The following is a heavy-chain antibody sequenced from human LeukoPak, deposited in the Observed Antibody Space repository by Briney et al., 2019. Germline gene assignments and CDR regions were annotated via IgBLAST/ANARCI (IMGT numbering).Heavy chain of an antibody. Sequence: PGRSLRLSCAASGFIFNEYAMHWVRQGPGKGLEWVSGISWNSDSMNYADSVKGRFTISRDNAKNSLYLQMNSLRAEDTAVYYCAREPRGYAFDIWGQGTMVTVSS. CDR1: GFIFNEYA. CDR2: ISWNSDSM. V-gene: IGHV3-9*01. J-gene: IGHJ3*02. CDR3: AREPRGYAFDI.